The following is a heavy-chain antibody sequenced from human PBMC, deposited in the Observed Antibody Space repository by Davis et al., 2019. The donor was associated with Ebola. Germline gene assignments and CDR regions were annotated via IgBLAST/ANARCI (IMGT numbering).Heavy chain of an antibody. CDR2: ISYSGSP. D-gene: IGHD3-16*02. CDR3: ARQIVTNSWYSFYFDY. CDR1: SGPISGGDYF. V-gene: IGHV4-30-4*01. Sequence: SETLSLTCTVSSGPISGGDYFWSWIRQPPGKGLEWTGYISYSGSPYYNPSLKSRVTISIDTSKKQFSLKLSFVTAADTAVYYCARQIVTNSWYSFYFDYWGQGTLVTVSS. J-gene: IGHJ4*02.